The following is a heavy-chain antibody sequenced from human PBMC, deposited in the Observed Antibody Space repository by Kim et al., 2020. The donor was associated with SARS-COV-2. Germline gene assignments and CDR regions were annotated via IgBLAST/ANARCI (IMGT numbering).Heavy chain of an antibody. CDR2: ISDSGGST. CDR3: AKGGYNYGRVDYFDY. V-gene: IGHV3-23*01. CDR1: GFTITTYA. J-gene: IGHJ4*02. D-gene: IGHD5-18*01. Sequence: GSLRLSCVASGFTITTYAMSWVRQAPGKGLEWVSAISDSGGSTYYADSVKGRFTISRDNSKNTLYLQMNSLRAEDTAVYYCAKGGYNYGRVDYFDYWGQ.